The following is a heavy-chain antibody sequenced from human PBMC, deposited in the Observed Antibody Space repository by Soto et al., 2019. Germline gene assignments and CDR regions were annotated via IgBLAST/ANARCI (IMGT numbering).Heavy chain of an antibody. CDR2: ISWNSNII. D-gene: IGHD2-15*01. Sequence: EVQLVESGGGLVQPGRSLRLSCAASGFTFDDYAMHWVRRVPGKGLEWVSSISWNSNIIGYADSVKGRFTISRDNAKNSLYLQMNSLRPEDTDLYYCAKGGPDGFCSGGRCYFDCWGQGTLVTVSS. CDR1: GFTFDDYA. J-gene: IGHJ4*02. V-gene: IGHV3-9*01. CDR3: AKGGPDGFCSGGRCYFDC.